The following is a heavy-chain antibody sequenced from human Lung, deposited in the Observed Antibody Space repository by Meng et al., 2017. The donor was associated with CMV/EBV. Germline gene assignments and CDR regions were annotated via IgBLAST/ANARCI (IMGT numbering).Heavy chain of an antibody. V-gene: IGHV3-33*01. CDR3: VRDVSAFGEVVTYYVDF. CDR2: VGYDGRNE. Sequence: FKFGSFAFHWVRQAPGKGLEWVSVVGYDGRNELYADSVKGRFTISRDNPKNTLYLQMNNLRVEDTALYFCVRDVSAFGEVVTYYVDFWGPGTLVTVSS. D-gene: IGHD3-10*01. J-gene: IGHJ4*02. CDR1: FKFGSFA.